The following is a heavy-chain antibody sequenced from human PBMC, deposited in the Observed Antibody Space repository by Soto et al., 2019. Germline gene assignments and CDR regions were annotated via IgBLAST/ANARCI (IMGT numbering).Heavy chain of an antibody. CDR1: GFTFRSHA. V-gene: IGHV3-23*01. J-gene: IGHJ4*02. CDR2: ISGTGGTT. Sequence: EVQLLESGGGLVQPGGSLRLSCVGSGFTFRSHALTWVRQSPGKGLERVPGISGTGGTTYYGDSMRGRFTISRDNSKETLNLQMDSLSPEDTAIYFCARAPMERYFDWYFDHWGQGSLVIVTS. CDR3: ARAPMERYFDWYFDH. D-gene: IGHD3-9*01.